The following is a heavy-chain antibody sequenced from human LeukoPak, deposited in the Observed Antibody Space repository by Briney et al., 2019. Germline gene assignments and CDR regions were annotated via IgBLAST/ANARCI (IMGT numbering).Heavy chain of an antibody. Sequence: PGGSLRLSCAASGFTFSSYAMSWVRQAPEKGLEFVSGIYENGGTTYYADSVKGRFSISRDNSKNTLYLQMDSLRGEDTAVYCCAKDFRIGYSAHFDYWGQGALVTVSS. V-gene: IGHV3-23*01. J-gene: IGHJ4*02. CDR1: GFTFSSYA. CDR2: IYENGGTT. CDR3: AKDFRIGYSAHFDY. D-gene: IGHD2-21*01.